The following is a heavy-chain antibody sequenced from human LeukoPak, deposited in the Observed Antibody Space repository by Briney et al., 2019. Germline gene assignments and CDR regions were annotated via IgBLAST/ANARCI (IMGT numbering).Heavy chain of an antibody. V-gene: IGHV4-38-2*02. CDR3: ARGGEMVQPELYNWFDP. CDR2: IYHSGST. J-gene: IGHJ5*02. CDR1: GYSISSGYY. Sequence: SETLSLTCTVSGYSISSGYYWGWIRQPPGKGLEWIGSIYHSGSTYYNPSLKSRVTISVDTSKNQFSLKLSSVTAADTAVYYCARGGEMVQPELYNWFDPWGQGTLVTVSS. D-gene: IGHD3-10*01.